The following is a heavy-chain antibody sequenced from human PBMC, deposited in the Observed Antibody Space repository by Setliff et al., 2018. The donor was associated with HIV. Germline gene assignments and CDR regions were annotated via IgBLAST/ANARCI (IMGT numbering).Heavy chain of an antibody. Sequence: PSETLSLTCAVYGEYLCGYYWSWIRQTAGKGLEWLGEINHSGRAKYNPSLKSRASISADTSKNQFSLRLPSVTAADTAVYYCARGAPYCNHGICHLFDYWGHGNLVTVSS. V-gene: IGHV4-34*01. D-gene: IGHD2-8*01. J-gene: IGHJ4*01. CDR3: ARGAPYCNHGICHLFDY. CDR2: INHSGRA. CDR1: GEYLCGYY.